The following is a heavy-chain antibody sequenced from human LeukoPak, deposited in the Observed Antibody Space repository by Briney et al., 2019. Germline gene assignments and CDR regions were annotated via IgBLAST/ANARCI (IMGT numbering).Heavy chain of an antibody. D-gene: IGHD5-24*01. V-gene: IGHV3-15*01. CDR3: NVFWDAYNHHY. CDR2: IRSKTDGGTT. J-gene: IGHJ4*02. Sequence: GGSLRLSCAASGFAFSYAWVNWVRQAPGKGLEWAGRIRSKTDGGTTDYAGPMKGRFAMSRDDSKNTLDLQMSSLKTEDTGVYYCNVFWDAYNHHYWGQGTLVTVSS. CDR1: GFAFSYAW.